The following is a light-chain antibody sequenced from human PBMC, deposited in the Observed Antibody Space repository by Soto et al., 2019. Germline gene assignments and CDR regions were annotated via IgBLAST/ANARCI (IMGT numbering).Light chain of an antibody. CDR1: QSVSSY. V-gene: IGKV3-11*01. Sequence: EIVLTQSPATLSLSPGERATLSCRASQSVSSYLAWYQQKPGQAPRLLSYDASNRATGIPARFSGSGSGTDFALTSSSLEPEDFAVYYCQQRSNSATFGQGTKLEIK. J-gene: IGKJ2*01. CDR3: QQRSNSAT. CDR2: DAS.